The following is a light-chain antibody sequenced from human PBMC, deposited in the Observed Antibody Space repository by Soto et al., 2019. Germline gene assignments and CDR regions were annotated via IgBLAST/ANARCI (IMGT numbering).Light chain of an antibody. V-gene: IGKV3-20*01. J-gene: IGKJ1*01. CDR2: GAS. CDR3: QQSWQQAGSSPPSCT. CDR1: QTVSSSH. Sequence: ETGLTQSPGTLSLSPGEIATLSCRASQTVSSSHLAWYQQKPGQAPRLLIYGASSSPTGIPDSHRGSGSGTDVPITISRLEPEDFAVYSWQQSWQQAGSSPPSCTCGQGTRVEIK.